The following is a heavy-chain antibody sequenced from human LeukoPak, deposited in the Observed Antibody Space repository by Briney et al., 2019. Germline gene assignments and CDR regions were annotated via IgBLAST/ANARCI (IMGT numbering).Heavy chain of an antibody. CDR2: ISSSSSYI. J-gene: IGHJ5*02. D-gene: IGHD3-3*01. CDR3: ARGGPITIFGVVIRWFDP. CDR1: GFTFSSYS. Sequence: GGSLRLSCAASGFTFSSYSMNWVRQAPGKGLEWVSSISSSSSYIYYADSVKGRFTISRDNAKNSLYLQMNSLRAEDTAVYYCARGGPITIFGVVIRWFDPWGQGTLVTVSS. V-gene: IGHV3-21*01.